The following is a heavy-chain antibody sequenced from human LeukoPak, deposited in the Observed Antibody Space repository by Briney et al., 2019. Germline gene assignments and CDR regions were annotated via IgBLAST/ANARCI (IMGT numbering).Heavy chain of an antibody. CDR1: GGTFSSSA. Sequence: SVKVSCKTSGGTFSSSAITWVRQAPGQGLEWMGRIIPVLNITTYAQKFQGSVTITADTSTSTVYMELSSLRSEETAVYYCARDQGLAAPPPYGLDVWGQGTTVIVSS. CDR2: IIPVLNIT. D-gene: IGHD6-13*01. V-gene: IGHV1-69*04. CDR3: ARDQGLAAPPPYGLDV. J-gene: IGHJ6*02.